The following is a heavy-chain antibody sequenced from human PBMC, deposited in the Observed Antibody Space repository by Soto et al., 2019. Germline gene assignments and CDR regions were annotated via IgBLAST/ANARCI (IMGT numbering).Heavy chain of an antibody. CDR2: IYYSGST. CDR3: ARARTSQRFDY. J-gene: IGHJ4*02. CDR1: GGSISSYY. V-gene: IGHV4-59*01. D-gene: IGHD1-1*01. Sequence: PSETLSLTCTVSGGSISSYYWSWIRQPPGKGLEWIGYIYYSGSTNYNPSLKSRVAISVDTSKNQFSLKLSSVTAADTAVYYCARARTSQRFDYWGQGTLVTVSS.